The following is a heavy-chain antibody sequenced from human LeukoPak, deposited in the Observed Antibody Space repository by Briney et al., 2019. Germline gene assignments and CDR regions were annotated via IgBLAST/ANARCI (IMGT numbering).Heavy chain of an antibody. CDR3: ARSNQADDY. V-gene: IGHV3-74*01. D-gene: IGHD1-14*01. CDR1: GFAFSSYW. Sequence: PGASLRVSCAASGFAFSSYWMHWVRQVPGKGLVWVSRINPGGSSTAYADSVKGRFTISRDNAENTLYLQMDGLRAEDTAVYYCARSNQADDYWGQGTLVTVSS. CDR2: INPGGSST. J-gene: IGHJ4*02.